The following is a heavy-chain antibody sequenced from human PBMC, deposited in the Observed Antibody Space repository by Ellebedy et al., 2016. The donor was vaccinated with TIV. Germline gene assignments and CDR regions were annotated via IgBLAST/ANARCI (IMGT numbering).Heavy chain of an antibody. J-gene: IGHJ3*02. Sequence: MPSETLSLTCTVSGGSISSSNWWSWIRQPPGKGLEWIGEINHSGSTNYNPSLKSRVTISVDTSKNQFSLKLSSVTAADPAVYYCAIYGSGSHNLDAFDIWGQGTMVTVSS. CDR1: GGSISSSNW. CDR2: INHSGST. D-gene: IGHD3-10*01. V-gene: IGHV4-4*02. CDR3: AIYGSGSHNLDAFDI.